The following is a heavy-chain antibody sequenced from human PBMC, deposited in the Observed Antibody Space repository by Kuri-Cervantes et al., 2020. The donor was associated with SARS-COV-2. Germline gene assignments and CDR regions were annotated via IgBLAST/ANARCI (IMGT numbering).Heavy chain of an antibody. CDR1: GYTFTSYD. CDR3: ARRFGTPILGVVRPTNWFDP. J-gene: IGHJ5*02. Sequence: ASVKVSCKASGYTFTSYDINWVRQATGQGLEWMGWMNPNSGNTGYAQKFQGRVTMTRNTSVSTAYMELSSLRSEDTAVYYCARRFGTPILGVVRPTNWFDPWGQGTLVTVSS. V-gene: IGHV1-8*02. D-gene: IGHD3-3*01. CDR2: MNPNSGNT.